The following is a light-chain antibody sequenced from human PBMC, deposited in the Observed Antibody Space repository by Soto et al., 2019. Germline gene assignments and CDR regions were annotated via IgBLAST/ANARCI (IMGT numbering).Light chain of an antibody. CDR3: NSYTGSSTYV. J-gene: IGLJ1*01. CDR1: SSDVGGYHY. Sequence: QSVLTQPRSVSGSPGQSVTISCTGTSSDVGGYHYVSWYKLMIYDVSKRPSGVPDRFSGSKSGNTASLTISGLQAEDEADYYCNSYTGSSTYVFGTGTKVTVL. CDR2: DVS. V-gene: IGLV2-11*01.